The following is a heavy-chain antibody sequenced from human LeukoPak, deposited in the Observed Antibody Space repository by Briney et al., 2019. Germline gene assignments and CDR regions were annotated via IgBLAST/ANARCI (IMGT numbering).Heavy chain of an antibody. Sequence: SVKVSCKASGYSFPSYAISWVRQAPGHGLEWMGGIIPIFGTANYAQKFQGRVTITADESTSTAYMELSSLRSEDTAVYYCASRSPSIVVVITFDAFDIWGQGTMVTVSS. CDR1: GYSFPSYA. J-gene: IGHJ3*02. D-gene: IGHD3-22*01. CDR3: ASRSPSIVVVITFDAFDI. CDR2: IIPIFGTA. V-gene: IGHV1-69*13.